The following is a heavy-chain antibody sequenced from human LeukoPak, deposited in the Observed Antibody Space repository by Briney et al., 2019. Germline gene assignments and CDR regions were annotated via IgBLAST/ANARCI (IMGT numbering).Heavy chain of an antibody. Sequence: SVKVSCKASGYTFTSYYMHWVRQAPGQGLEWMGGIIPIFGTANYAQKFQGRVTITADESTSTAYMELSSLRSEDTAVYYCARDRGGWGYYDSSGYYSGFDYWGQGTLVTVSS. V-gene: IGHV1-69*13. J-gene: IGHJ4*02. D-gene: IGHD3-22*01. CDR2: IIPIFGTA. CDR1: GYTFTSYY. CDR3: ARDRGGWGYYDSSGYYSGFDY.